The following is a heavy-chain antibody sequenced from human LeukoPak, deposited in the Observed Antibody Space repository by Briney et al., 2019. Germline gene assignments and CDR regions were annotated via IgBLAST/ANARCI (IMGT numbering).Heavy chain of an antibody. Sequence: GGSLRLSCTASGFTFGDYAMSWVRQAPGKGLEWVGFIRSKAYGETTEYAASVKGRFTISRDDSKSIAYLQMNSLKTEDTAVYYCTRDCSTTSCWGYYMDVWGKGTTVTVSS. V-gene: IGHV3-49*04. CDR2: IRSKAYGETT. D-gene: IGHD2-2*01. CDR1: GFTFGDYA. CDR3: TRDCSTTSCWGYYMDV. J-gene: IGHJ6*03.